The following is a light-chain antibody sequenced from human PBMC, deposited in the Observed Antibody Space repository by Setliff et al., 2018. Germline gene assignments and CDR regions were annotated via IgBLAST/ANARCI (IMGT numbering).Light chain of an antibody. J-gene: IGLJ1*01. CDR2: KVT. CDR3: CSYAASYNPYV. V-gene: IGLV2-8*01. Sequence: QSVLTQPPSASGSPGQSLTISCTGTSRDIGAYNSVSWYQQHPGKAPKLLIYKVTKRPSGVPDRFSGSKSGNTASLTVSGLQADDEADYFCCSYAASYNPYVFGSGTKVTVL. CDR1: SRDIGAYNS.